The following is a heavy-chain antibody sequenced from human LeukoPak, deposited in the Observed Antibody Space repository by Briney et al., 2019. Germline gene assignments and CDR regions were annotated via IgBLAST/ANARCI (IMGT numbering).Heavy chain of an antibody. D-gene: IGHD3-10*01. J-gene: IGHJ5*02. CDR3: ARVTMVRGVIHFYWFDP. V-gene: IGHV1-69*05. CDR2: IIPIFGTA. CDR1: GGTFSSYA. Sequence: SVKVSCKASGGTFSSYAISWVRQAPGQGLEWMGGIIPIFGTANYAQKLQGRVTMTTDTSTSTAYMELRSLRSDDTAVYYCARVTMVRGVIHFYWFDPWGQGTLVTVSS.